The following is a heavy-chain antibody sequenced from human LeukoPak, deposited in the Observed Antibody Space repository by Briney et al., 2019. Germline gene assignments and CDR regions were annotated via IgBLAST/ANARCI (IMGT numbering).Heavy chain of an antibody. Sequence: GESLKISCKGSGYSFTSYWIGWVRQMPGKGLEWMGIIYPGDSDTRYSPSFQGQVTISADKSISTAYLQWSSLKASDTAMYYCARLLENSSGWYRSQTGPIGYWGQGTLVTVSS. D-gene: IGHD6-19*01. V-gene: IGHV5-51*01. CDR2: IYPGDSDT. CDR3: ARLLENSSGWYRSQTGPIGY. J-gene: IGHJ4*02. CDR1: GYSFTSYW.